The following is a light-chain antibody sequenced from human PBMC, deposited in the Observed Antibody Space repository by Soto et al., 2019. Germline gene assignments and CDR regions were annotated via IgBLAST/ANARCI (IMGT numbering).Light chain of an antibody. J-gene: IGLJ1*01. CDR1: SSDVGSYNY. CDR3: CSYAGSTSV. Sequence: QSALTQPRSVSGSPGQSVTISCTGTSSDVGSYNYVSWYQQHPGKAPKLMIFDVSKRPSGVPDRFSGFKSGNTASLTISGLQAEDEADYSCCSYAGSTSVFGSGTQITVL. CDR2: DVS. V-gene: IGLV2-11*01.